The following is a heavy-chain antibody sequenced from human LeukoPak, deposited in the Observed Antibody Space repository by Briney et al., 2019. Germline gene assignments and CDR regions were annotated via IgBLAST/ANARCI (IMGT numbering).Heavy chain of an antibody. Sequence: GGSLRLSCAASGFTFSSYEMNWVRQAPGKGLEWVAVISYEGNNEYYADSVKGRFTISRDNAKNSLYLQMNNLRAEDTAVYYCARDKYGSGSYSWSKRLDSWGQGTLVTVSS. V-gene: IGHV3-30*03. D-gene: IGHD3-10*01. J-gene: IGHJ4*02. CDR2: ISYEGNNE. CDR1: GFTFSSYE. CDR3: ARDKYGSGSYSWSKRLDS.